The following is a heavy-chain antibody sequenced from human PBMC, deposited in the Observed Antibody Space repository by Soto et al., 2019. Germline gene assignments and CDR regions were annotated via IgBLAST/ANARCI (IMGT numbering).Heavy chain of an antibody. CDR2: ISYGGDNK. V-gene: IGHV3-30*09. Sequence: QVQLVESGGGVVQPGRSLRLSCAASGFIFSDYAMHWVRQAPGKGLEWVAVISYGGDNKYYADSVRGRFAISRDNLKNTLDLQMNSLNPEDTAVYHCARARHSTSWYGLEADFWGQGSLVTV. CDR1: GFIFSDYA. CDR3: ARARHSTSWYGLEADF. J-gene: IGHJ4*02. D-gene: IGHD6-13*01.